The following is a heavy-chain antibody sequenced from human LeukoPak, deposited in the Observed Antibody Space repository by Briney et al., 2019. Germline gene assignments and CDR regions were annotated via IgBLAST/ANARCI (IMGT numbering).Heavy chain of an antibody. V-gene: IGHV1-2*04. CDR3: AREGDILTGFDY. D-gene: IGHD3-9*01. CDR2: INPNSGGT. CDR1: GGTFSSYA. J-gene: IGHJ4*02. Sequence: ASVKVSCKASGGTFSSYAISWVRQAPGQGLEWMGWINPNSGGTNYAQKFQGWVTMTRDTSISTAYMELSRLRSDDTAVYYCAREGDILTGFDYWGQGTLVTVSS.